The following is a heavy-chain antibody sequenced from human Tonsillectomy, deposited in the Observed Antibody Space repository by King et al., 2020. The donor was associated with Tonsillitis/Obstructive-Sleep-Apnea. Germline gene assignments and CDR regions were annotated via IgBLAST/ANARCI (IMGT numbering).Heavy chain of an antibody. CDR2: ISSSSSYI. D-gene: IGHD3-9*01. CDR1: GFTFSSYS. Sequence: VQLVESGGGLVKPGGSLRLSCAASGFTFSSYSMNWVRQAPGKGLEWVSSISSSSSYIYYADSVKGRFTISRDNAKNSLYLQMNRLRAEDTAVYYCAREPPNYDILTGYYPNCFDYWGQGTLVTVSS. J-gene: IGHJ4*02. V-gene: IGHV3-21*01. CDR3: AREPPNYDILTGYYPNCFDY.